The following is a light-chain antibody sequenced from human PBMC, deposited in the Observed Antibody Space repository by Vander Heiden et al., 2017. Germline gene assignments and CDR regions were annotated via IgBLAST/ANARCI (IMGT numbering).Light chain of an antibody. CDR2: AAS. CDR3: LQSDSTPWT. J-gene: IGKJ1*01. CDR1: QSISSY. V-gene: IGKV1-39*01. Sequence: DIQMTQSPSSLSASVGDSVIITCRASQSISSYLNWYQQKPGKAPKLLIYAASSLQSGVPSRFSGSGSGTDFTLTISSLQPEDFATYYCLQSDSTPWTFGQGTKVEIK.